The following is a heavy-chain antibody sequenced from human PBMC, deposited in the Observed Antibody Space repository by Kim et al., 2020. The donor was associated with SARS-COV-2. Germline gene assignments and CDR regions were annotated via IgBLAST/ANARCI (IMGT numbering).Heavy chain of an antibody. Sequence: YSHPTLKSRVTISVDTAKNPFSLKLSSVTAADTAVYYCASYLLRGWYFDYWGQGTLVTVSS. CDR3: ASYLLRGWYFDY. V-gene: IGHV4-31*02. D-gene: IGHD6-19*01. J-gene: IGHJ4*02.